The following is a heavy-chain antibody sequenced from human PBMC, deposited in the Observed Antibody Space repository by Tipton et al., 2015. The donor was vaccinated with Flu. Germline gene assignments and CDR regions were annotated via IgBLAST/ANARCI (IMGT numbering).Heavy chain of an antibody. V-gene: IGHV3-7*01. D-gene: IGHD5-12*01. CDR1: GFTFSSYW. J-gene: IGHJ6*02. CDR3: ARDVSLASLEEAWLAGGMDV. CDR2: IKQDGSEK. Sequence: SLRLSCAASGFTFSSYWMSWVRQAPGKGLEWVANIKQDGSEKYYVDSVKGRFTISRDNAKNSLYLQMNSLRAEDTAVYYCARDVSLASLEEAWLAGGMDVWGQGTTVTVSS.